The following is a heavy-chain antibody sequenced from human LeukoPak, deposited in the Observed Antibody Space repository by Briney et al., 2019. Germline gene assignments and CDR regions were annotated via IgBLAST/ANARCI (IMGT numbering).Heavy chain of an antibody. CDR3: AKDLWFGEPDTTNWFDP. V-gene: IGHV3-74*01. CDR2: INSDGSRT. D-gene: IGHD3-10*01. J-gene: IGHJ5*02. CDR1: GFTFSSYW. Sequence: GGSLRLSCAASGFTFSSYWMHWVRQAPGTGLVWFSRINSDGSRTNYADSVKGRLTISRDNAKNTLYLLMNSLRAEDTSVYYCAKDLWFGEPDTTNWFDPWGQGTLVTVSS.